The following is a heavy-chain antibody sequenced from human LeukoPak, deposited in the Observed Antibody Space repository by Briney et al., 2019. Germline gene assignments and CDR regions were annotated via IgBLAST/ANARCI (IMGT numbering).Heavy chain of an antibody. CDR3: AKDESNGWYYLEH. V-gene: IGHV3-30*18. CDR2: ISFDGTNI. CDR1: GFTFSSFG. J-gene: IGHJ4*02. Sequence: SGGSLRLSCAASGFTFSSFGMHWVRQAPGKGLEWVAVISFDGTNIHYADFVKGRFAISRDNSQHTVYLQMNTLRPEDTGVYYCAKDESNGWYYLEHWGQGTLVTVSS. D-gene: IGHD6-19*01.